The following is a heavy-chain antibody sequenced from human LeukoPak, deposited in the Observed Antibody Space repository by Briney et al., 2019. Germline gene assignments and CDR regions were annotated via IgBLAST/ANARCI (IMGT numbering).Heavy chain of an antibody. CDR1: GFTFSSYA. CDR3: AREPGGGAFDI. V-gene: IGHV1-3*03. J-gene: IGHJ3*02. Sequence: GGSLRLSCAASGFTFSSYAMHWVRQAPGQRLEWMGWINAGNGNTKYSQEFQGRVTITRDTSASTAYMELSSLRSEDMAVYYCAREPGGGAFDIWGQGTMVTVSS. D-gene: IGHD1-14*01. CDR2: INAGNGNT.